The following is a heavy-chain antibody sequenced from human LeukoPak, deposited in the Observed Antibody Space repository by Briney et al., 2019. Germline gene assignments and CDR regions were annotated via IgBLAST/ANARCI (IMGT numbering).Heavy chain of an antibody. V-gene: IGHV3-7*01. Sequence: GGSLRLSCEASGFTFSHYWMTWYRQAPGKGLEWVANLNQDGSVQAYGDSVRGRFTISRDNAKNSVYIQMSSLRVEGTAMYYCVRDHNVADVWGQGTMVTVSS. CDR3: VRDHNVADV. CDR2: LNQDGSVQ. CDR1: GFTFSHYW. J-gene: IGHJ3*01. D-gene: IGHD2-8*01.